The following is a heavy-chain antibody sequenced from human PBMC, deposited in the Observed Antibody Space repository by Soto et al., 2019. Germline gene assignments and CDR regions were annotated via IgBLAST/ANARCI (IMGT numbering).Heavy chain of an antibody. CDR2: IFYSGST. Sequence: PSETLSLTCTVSSGSISSTIYSWDWIRQPPGKGLEWIGSIFYSGSTYYNPSLKSRVTISVDTSKNQFSLTLTSVTAADTAVYYCARGLYLAYSDFKNYYFDYWGQGTLVTVSS. J-gene: IGHJ4*02. CDR1: SGSISSTIYS. D-gene: IGHD4-17*01. CDR3: ARGLYLAYSDFKNYYFDY. V-gene: IGHV4-39*07.